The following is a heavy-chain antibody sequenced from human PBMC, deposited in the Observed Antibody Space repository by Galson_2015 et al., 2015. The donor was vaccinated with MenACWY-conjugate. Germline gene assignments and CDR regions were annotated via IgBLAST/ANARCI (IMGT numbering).Heavy chain of an antibody. CDR1: GFTFSHYG. D-gene: IGHD6-19*01. Sequence: SLRLSCAASGFTFSHYGMHWVRQAPGKGLEWVTAISYDGNNKYYADSVKGRFTISRDNSKNTVSLQMNGLTTEDTAVYFCARVLSSGWTRQFDYWGQGTLV. J-gene: IGHJ4*02. CDR2: ISYDGNNK. V-gene: IGHV3-30*03. CDR3: ARVLSSGWTRQFDY.